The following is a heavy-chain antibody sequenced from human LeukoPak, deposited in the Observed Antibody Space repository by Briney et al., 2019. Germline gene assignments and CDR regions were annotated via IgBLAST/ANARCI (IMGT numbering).Heavy chain of an antibody. CDR2: ISGSGGST. Sequence: GGSLRLSCTASGFTFRSYAMSWVRQAPGKGLEWVSAISGSGGSTYYADSVKGRFTISRDNSKNTLYLQMNSLRAEDTAVYYCATIMAGGYYDILTGQDDAFDIWGQGTMVTVSS. J-gene: IGHJ3*02. CDR1: GFTFRSYA. D-gene: IGHD3-9*01. V-gene: IGHV3-23*01. CDR3: ATIMAGGYYDILTGQDDAFDI.